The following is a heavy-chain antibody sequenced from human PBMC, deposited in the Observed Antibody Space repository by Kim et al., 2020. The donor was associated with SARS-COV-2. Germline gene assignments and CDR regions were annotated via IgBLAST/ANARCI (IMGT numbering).Heavy chain of an antibody. CDR3: AREYSINWHDLDY. V-gene: IGHV1-18*01. CDR2: ISAFNGNT. J-gene: IGHJ4*02. D-gene: IGHD1-20*01. CDR1: GYTFGNYG. Sequence: ASVKVSCKTSGYTFGNYGISWVRQAPGQGLEWMGRISAFNGNTKYAERLQGRVTMTTDTSTKTAYMELRSLRSDDTAIYYCAREYSINWHDLDYWGQGTLVTVSS.